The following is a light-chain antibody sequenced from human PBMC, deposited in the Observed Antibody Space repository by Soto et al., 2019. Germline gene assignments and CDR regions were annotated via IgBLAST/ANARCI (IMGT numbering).Light chain of an antibody. J-gene: IGKJ4*01. CDR1: QSVSSNY. CDR3: QQYNNWPLT. V-gene: IGKV3-15*01. Sequence: DILLTQSPGTLSLSAGDRATLSCRASQSVSSNYLAWYQQKPGQAPRLLIYGASTRATGIPARFSGSGSGTEFTLTISSLQSEDFAVYYCQQYNNWPLTFGGGTKVDIK. CDR2: GAS.